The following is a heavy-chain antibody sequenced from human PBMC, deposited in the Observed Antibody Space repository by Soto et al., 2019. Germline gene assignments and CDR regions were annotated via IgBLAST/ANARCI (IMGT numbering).Heavy chain of an antibody. D-gene: IGHD3-22*01. CDR3: DRVLDYYDSSGYYNAYFDY. CDR2: IYHSGST. Sequence: QLQLQESGSGLVKPSQTLSLTCAVSGGSISSGGYSWSWIRQPPGKGLEWIGYIYHSGSTYYNPSLESRVPLSVDRSKNQFSLKLSSVTAADTAVYYCDRVLDYYDSSGYYNAYFDYWGQGTLVTVSS. V-gene: IGHV4-30-2*01. CDR1: GGSISSGGYS. J-gene: IGHJ4*02.